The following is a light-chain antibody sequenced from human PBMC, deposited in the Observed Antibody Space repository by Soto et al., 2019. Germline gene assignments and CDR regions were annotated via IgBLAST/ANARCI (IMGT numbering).Light chain of an antibody. Sequence: EIVLTQSPGTLSLSPGERATLSCRASQSVSSYLAWYQQKPGQAPRLLIYGASTRATGIPDRFSGSGSGTDFTLTISRLEPEDFAVYYCKQYGSSPGTFGGGTKVEIK. CDR2: GAS. CDR1: QSVSSY. J-gene: IGKJ4*01. V-gene: IGKV3-20*01. CDR3: KQYGSSPGT.